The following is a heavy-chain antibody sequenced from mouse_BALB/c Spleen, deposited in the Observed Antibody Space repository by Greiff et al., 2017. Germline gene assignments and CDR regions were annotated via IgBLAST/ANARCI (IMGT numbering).Heavy chain of an antibody. J-gene: IGHJ2*01. Sequence: LVESGAELVKPGASVKLSCKASGYTFTSYWMHWVKQRPGQGLEWIGEINPSNGRTNYNEKFKSKATLTVDKSSSTAYMQLSSLTSEDSAVYYCARKGYGYTYWGQGTTLTVSS. D-gene: IGHD1-2*01. V-gene: IGHV1S81*02. CDR3: ARKGYGYTY. CDR1: GYTFTSYW. CDR2: INPSNGRT.